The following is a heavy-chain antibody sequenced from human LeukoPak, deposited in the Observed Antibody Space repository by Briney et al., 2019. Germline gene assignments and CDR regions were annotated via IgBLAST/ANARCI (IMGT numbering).Heavy chain of an antibody. CDR1: GFTFSSHG. D-gene: IGHD2-21*01. J-gene: IGHJ5*02. CDR3: AKEGKNYGDWFDP. Sequence: GGSLRLSCAASGFTFSSHGMHWVRQAPGKGLEWVALISYDGTNKYYADSVKGRFTISRDNSKNTLYLQMNSLRTDDTAVYYCAKEGKNYGDWFDPWGQGTLVTVSS. CDR2: ISYDGTNK. V-gene: IGHV3-30*18.